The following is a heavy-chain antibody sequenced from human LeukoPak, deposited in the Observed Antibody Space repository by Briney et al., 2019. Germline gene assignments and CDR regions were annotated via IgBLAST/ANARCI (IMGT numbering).Heavy chain of an antibody. D-gene: IGHD3-3*01. Sequence: PSETLSLTCAVYGGSFSDYYWSWIRQPPGKGLEWIGEINHSGSTNYNPSLKSRVTISVDTSKTQFSLKLSSVTGAETAVYYCARASRFLVRYYMDVWGKGPTVTVSS. V-gene: IGHV4-34*01. CDR1: GGSFSDYY. CDR3: ARASRFLVRYYMDV. J-gene: IGHJ6*03. CDR2: INHSGST.